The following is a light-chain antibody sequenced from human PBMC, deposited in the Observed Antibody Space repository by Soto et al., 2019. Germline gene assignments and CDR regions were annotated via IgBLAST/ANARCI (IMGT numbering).Light chain of an antibody. J-gene: IGLJ2*01. Sequence: QSALTQPASASGSPGQSITISCTGTSSDIGRYNYVSWYQHSPGKAPKLIIYDVSDRPSGVSNRFSGSKSGTTASLTISGLQAEDEADYYCGSYTSSDTMIFGGGTKVTVL. CDR1: SSDIGRYNY. CDR3: GSYTSSDTMI. V-gene: IGLV2-14*03. CDR2: DVS.